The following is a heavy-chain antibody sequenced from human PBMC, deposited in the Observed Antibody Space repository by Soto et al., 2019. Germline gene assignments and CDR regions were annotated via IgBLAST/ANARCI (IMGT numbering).Heavy chain of an antibody. J-gene: IGHJ5*02. Sequence: GESLKISCKGSGYSFTSYWIGWVRQMPGKGLEWMGMIYPGDSDTRYSPAFQGEVTISADKSISTAYLQWSSLTASATAMYYCASTSIAAAGQDSNRFDPWGQGTLVTVSS. V-gene: IGHV5-51*01. D-gene: IGHD6-13*01. CDR3: ASTSIAAAGQDSNRFDP. CDR1: GYSFTSYW. CDR2: IYPGDSDT.